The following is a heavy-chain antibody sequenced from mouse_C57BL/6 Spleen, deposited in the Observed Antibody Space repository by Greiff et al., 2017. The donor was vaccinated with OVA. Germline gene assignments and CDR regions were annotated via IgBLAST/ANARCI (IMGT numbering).Heavy chain of an antibody. D-gene: IGHD2-1*01. V-gene: IGHV1-82*01. CDR2: IYPGDGDT. Sequence: VKLQESGPELVKPGASVKISCKASGYAFSSSWMNWVKQRPGKGLEWIGRIYPGDGDTNYNGKFKGKATLTADKSSSTAYMQLSSLTSEDSAVYFCARSTTDYWGQGTTLTVSS. CDR1: GYAFSSSW. CDR3: ARSTTDY. J-gene: IGHJ2*01.